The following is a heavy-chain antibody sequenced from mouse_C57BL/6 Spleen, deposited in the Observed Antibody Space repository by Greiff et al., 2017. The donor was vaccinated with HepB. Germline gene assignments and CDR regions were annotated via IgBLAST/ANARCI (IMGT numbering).Heavy chain of an antibody. CDR3: ASSYDGYLWYFDV. CDR2: INYDGSN. D-gene: IGHD2-3*01. V-gene: IGHV3-6*01. CDR1: GYSITSGYY. J-gene: IGHJ1*03. Sequence: DVKLMESGPGLVKPSQSLSLTCSVSGYSITSGYYWNWLRQFPGNKLEWMGYINYDGSNNYNPSLTNRISITRYTSKYQFFLKLNSVTTEDTATSYCASSYDGYLWYFDVWGTGTTVTVSS.